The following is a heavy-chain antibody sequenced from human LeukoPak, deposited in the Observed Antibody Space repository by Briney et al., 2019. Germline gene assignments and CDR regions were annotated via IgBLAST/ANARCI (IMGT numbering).Heavy chain of an antibody. CDR1: GYTFTDYY. Sequence: ASVKISCKVSGYTFTDYYMHWVQQAPGKGLEWMGLVDPEDGETIYAEKFQGRVTITADTSTDTAYMELSSLRREDTAVYYCATSRLIVVVPAAPLDYWGQGTLVTVSS. J-gene: IGHJ4*02. D-gene: IGHD2-2*01. CDR2: VDPEDGET. CDR3: ATSRLIVVVPAAPLDY. V-gene: IGHV1-69-2*01.